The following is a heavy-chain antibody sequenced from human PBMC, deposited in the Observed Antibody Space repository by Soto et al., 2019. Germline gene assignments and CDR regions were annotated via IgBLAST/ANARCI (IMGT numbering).Heavy chain of an antibody. V-gene: IGHV4-4*07. CDR2: LNNYGNT. Sequence: SETLSLTCTVSGGSISSSRWSWTRHPAGRGLEWIGRLNNYGNTHYNPSRKSRVTVSVDTSRNQFFLTLRSVSAADSAVYHCGREGGETWDYEASWGQGTPVTVAS. CDR1: GGSISSSR. D-gene: IGHD1-7*01. J-gene: IGHJ5*02. CDR3: GREGGETWDYEAS.